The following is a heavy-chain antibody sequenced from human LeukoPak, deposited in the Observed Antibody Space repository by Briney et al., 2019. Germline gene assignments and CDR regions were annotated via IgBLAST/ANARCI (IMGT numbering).Heavy chain of an antibody. CDR3: ARDRVIAAAGTPIDY. V-gene: IGHV1-18*01. Sequence: ASVKVSCKASGYTFTSYDISWVRQAPGQGLEWMGWISAYSGNTNYAQKLQGRVTMTTDTSTSTAYMELRSLRSDDTAVYYCARDRVIAAAGTPIDYWGQGTLVTVSS. CDR1: GYTFTSYD. J-gene: IGHJ4*02. D-gene: IGHD6-13*01. CDR2: ISAYSGNT.